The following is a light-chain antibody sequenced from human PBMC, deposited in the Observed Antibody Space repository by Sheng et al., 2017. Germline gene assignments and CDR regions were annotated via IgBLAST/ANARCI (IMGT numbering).Light chain of an antibody. CDR3: QQYNNWPPWT. Sequence: EIVLTQSPDTVSVSPGERVTLSCRASRTITGDYLAWYQQSPGQAPRLLIFGASSRATDIPDRFTGGGSGTDFTLTISSLQSADFAVYYCQQYNNWPPWTFGQGTKVEIK. V-gene: IGKV3D-15*01. J-gene: IGKJ1*01. CDR2: GAS. CDR1: RTITGDY.